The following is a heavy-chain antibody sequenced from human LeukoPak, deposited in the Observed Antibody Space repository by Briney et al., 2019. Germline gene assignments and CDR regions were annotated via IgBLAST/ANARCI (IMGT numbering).Heavy chain of an antibody. J-gene: IGHJ6*02. D-gene: IGHD3-22*01. CDR3: AKDDSSGYYPYYGMDV. V-gene: IGHV3-23*01. Sequence: GGSLRLSCAASGFTFSSYAMSWVRQAPGKGLEWVSGISGSGGSTYYADSVKGRFTISRDNSKNILYLQMNSLRAEDTAVYYCAKDDSSGYYPYYGMDVWGQGTTVTVS. CDR2: ISGSGGST. CDR1: GFTFSSYA.